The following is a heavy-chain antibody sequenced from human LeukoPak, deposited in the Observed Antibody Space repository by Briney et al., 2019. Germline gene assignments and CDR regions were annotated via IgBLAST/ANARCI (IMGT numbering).Heavy chain of an antibody. CDR3: ATDAYCSGGSCYNFDY. D-gene: IGHD2-15*01. CDR1: GHIVTELS. J-gene: IGHJ4*02. V-gene: IGHV1-24*01. Sequence: ASVKVSCKVSGHIVTELSFHWVRQAPGKGLEWMGGTHPEDRETIYAQKFQGRVTMTEDTTTDTAYMELSSLGSEDTAVYYCATDAYCSGGSCYNFDYWGQGTLVTVSS. CDR2: THPEDRET.